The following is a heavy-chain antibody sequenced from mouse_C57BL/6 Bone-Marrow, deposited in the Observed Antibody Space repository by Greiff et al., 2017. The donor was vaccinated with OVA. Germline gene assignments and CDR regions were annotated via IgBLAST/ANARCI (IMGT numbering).Heavy chain of an antibody. CDR3: ARESPYYGSSPLDY. J-gene: IGHJ2*01. CDR2: INPNNGGT. V-gene: IGHV1-26*01. Sequence: VQLQQSGPELVKPGASVKISCKASGYTFTDYYMNWVKQSHGKSLEWIGDINPNNGGTSYNQKFKGKATLTVDKSSSTAYMELRSLTSEDSAVYYCARESPYYGSSPLDYWGQGTTLTVSS. CDR1: GYTFTDYY. D-gene: IGHD1-1*01.